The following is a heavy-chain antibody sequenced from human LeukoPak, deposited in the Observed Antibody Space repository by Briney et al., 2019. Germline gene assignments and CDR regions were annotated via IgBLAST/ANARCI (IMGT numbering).Heavy chain of an antibody. CDR1: GYTFTSYG. Sequence: ASVKVSCKASGYTFTSYGISWVRQAPGQGLEWMGWISAYNGNTNYAQKLQGRVTMTTDTSTSTAYMELRSLRSDDTAMYYCARGPRVVILHHTDYWGQGTLVTVSS. D-gene: IGHD3-3*01. CDR3: ARGPRVVILHHTDY. CDR2: ISAYNGNT. J-gene: IGHJ4*02. V-gene: IGHV1-18*01.